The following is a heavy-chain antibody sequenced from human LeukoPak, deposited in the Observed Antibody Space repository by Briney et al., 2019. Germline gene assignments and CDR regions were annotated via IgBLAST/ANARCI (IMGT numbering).Heavy chain of an antibody. CDR1: GYTFTGHY. CDR2: INPNSGGT. J-gene: IGHJ3*02. Sequence: ASVKVSCKASGYTFTGHYMHWVRQAPGQGLEWMGWINPNSGGTNYAQKFQGRVTMTRDTSISTAYMELSRLRSDDTAVYYCARDGGYCGGGSCHPNVFDIGAKGKRATV. V-gene: IGHV1-2*02. CDR3: ARDGGYCGGGSCHPNVFDI. D-gene: IGHD2-15*01.